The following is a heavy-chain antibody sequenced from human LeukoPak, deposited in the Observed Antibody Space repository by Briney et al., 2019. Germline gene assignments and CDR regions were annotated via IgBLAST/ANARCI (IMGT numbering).Heavy chain of an antibody. CDR3: SRDGWDGNSGSYRDY. J-gene: IGHJ4*02. CDR1: GYTFTSYD. Sequence: SVKVSCKASGYTFTSYDINWVRQAPGQGLEWMGGIMSIFDSPNYAQKFQGRLKITADESTSTVYMELSSLRSDDTAVFYCSRDGWDGNSGSYRDYWGQGTLVIVSS. CDR2: IMSIFDSP. V-gene: IGHV1-69*13. D-gene: IGHD5-24*01.